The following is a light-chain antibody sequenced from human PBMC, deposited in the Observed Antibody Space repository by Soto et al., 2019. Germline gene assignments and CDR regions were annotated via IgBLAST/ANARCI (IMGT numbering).Light chain of an antibody. CDR1: SSDVGGYNY. CDR3: SSYTSGSTWV. J-gene: IGLJ3*02. V-gene: IGLV2-14*03. CDR2: DVT. Sequence: QLVLTQPASVSGSPGQSITISCTGTSSDVGGYNYVSWYQQHPGKAPKLMIYDVTNRPSGVSSRFSASKSGYAASLTISGLQAEDEADYYCSSYTSGSTWVFGGGTKLTVL.